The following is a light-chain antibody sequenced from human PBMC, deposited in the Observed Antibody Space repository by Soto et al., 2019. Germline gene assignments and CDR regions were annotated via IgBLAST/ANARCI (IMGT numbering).Light chain of an antibody. CDR1: SSNIGSNT. Sequence: QSALTQPPSASVTPWQRVTISCSGSSSNIGSNTVNWYQQLPGTAPKLLIYSNNQRPSGVPDRFSGSKSGTSASLAISGLQSEDEADYYCAAWDDSLNASYVFGTGTQLTVL. J-gene: IGLJ1*01. CDR3: AAWDDSLNASYV. CDR2: SNN. V-gene: IGLV1-44*01.